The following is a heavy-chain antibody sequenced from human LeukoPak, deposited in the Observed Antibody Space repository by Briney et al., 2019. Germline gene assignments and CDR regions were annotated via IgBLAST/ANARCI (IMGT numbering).Heavy chain of an antibody. CDR2: INPNSGDT. CDR1: GYTFTGYH. J-gene: IGHJ4*02. Sequence: ASVNVSCKASGYTFTGYHVHWVRQAPGQGLEWIGWINPNSGDTNFVQKFQGRVTMTSDTPISTAYMELSRLRSGDTAVYCCARDAVGVNGYFDYWGQGTLVTVSS. CDR3: ARDAVGVNGYFDY. D-gene: IGHD1-26*01. V-gene: IGHV1-2*02.